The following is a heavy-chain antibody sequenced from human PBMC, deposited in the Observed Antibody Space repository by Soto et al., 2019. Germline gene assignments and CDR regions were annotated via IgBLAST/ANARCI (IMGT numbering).Heavy chain of an antibody. CDR2: IHYNGNT. V-gene: IGHV4-59*01. D-gene: IGHD1-26*01. J-gene: IGHJ4*02. Sequence: QVQLQVSAPGLVKPSETLSLTCTVSGDSISAYSWSWVRQPPGKGLEWIGNIHYNGNTKHNPSLKSRGSVSXGXTXIQCALNVGSVRAAGTAKYVCARVGDLGRGVGPLDVWGRGTLVTVCS. CDR1: GDSISAYS. CDR3: ARVGDLGRGVGPLDV.